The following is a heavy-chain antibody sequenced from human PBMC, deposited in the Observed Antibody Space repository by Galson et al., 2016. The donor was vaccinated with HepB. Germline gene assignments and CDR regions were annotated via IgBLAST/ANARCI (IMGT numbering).Heavy chain of an antibody. CDR1: GFSIPTSAMC. V-gene: IGHV2-70*11. CDR3: ARTPEGQLSLDH. CDR2: IDWDDDK. J-gene: IGHJ4*02. D-gene: IGHD3-16*02. Sequence: PALVKPTQTLTLTCTFSGFSIPTSAMCVSWVRQPPGKALEWLARIDWDDDKYYSASLKTRLSISMDSSKSQVVLKMTNMDPLDTATYYCARTPEGQLSLDHWGQGILVTVSS.